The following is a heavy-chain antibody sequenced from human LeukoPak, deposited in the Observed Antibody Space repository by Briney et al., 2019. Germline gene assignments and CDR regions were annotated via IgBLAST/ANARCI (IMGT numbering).Heavy chain of an antibody. CDR2: INNGGSNI. D-gene: IGHD5-24*01. Sequence: PGGSLRLSCAASGFTFSGSSMNWVRQAPGNGLEWVSSINNGGSNIYYSDSGKGRFTIARDNATNSLYLQMNSLRAEDTAVYYCARTRDGLSYYYGMDVWGQGTTVTVSS. J-gene: IGHJ6*02. CDR3: ARTRDGLSYYYGMDV. V-gene: IGHV3-21*01. CDR1: GFTFSGSS.